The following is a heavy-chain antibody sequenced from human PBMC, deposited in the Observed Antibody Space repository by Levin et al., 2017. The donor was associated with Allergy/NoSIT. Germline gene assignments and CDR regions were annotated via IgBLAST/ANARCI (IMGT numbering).Heavy chain of an antibody. CDR3: ARDQGSSGWYEWIDV. V-gene: IGHV4-59*01. D-gene: IGHD6-19*01. Sequence: SETLSLTCAVSGDSISSYHWNWLRQPPGKALEWIGCLYNNGRTKYNPSLQSRVTISVDATKNQFSLKLSSVSVSASAVYYCARDQGSSGWYEWIDVWGQGTLVTVSS. CDR2: LYNNGRT. CDR1: GDSISSYH. J-gene: IGHJ5*02.